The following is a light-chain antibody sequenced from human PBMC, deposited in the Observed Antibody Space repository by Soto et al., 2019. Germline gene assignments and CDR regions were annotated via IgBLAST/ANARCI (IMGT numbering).Light chain of an antibody. Sequence: EFVLTQSPGTLSLSPGERATLSCRAGQSVSSNYLAWYQQKPGQAPRLLIYGASSRATGIPDRFSGSGSGTDFTLTISRLEPEEFAVYYCQQYGSSPLFTFGPGTKVDIK. CDR1: QSVSSNY. V-gene: IGKV3-20*01. CDR2: GAS. J-gene: IGKJ3*01. CDR3: QQYGSSPLFT.